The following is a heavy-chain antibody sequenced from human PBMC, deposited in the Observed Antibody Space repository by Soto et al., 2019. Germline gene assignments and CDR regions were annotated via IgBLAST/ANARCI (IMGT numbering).Heavy chain of an antibody. D-gene: IGHD1-26*01. CDR2: SSGSGGST. CDR1: GFTFSIYA. V-gene: IGHV3-23*01. J-gene: IGHJ3*02. Sequence: GGSLNRSCAASGFTFSIYAMSCVRQAPGKGLEWVSASSGSGGSTYYADSVKGRFTISRDNSKNTLYLQMNSLRAEDTAVYYCARRSIVGARGAFDIWGQGTMVTVSS. CDR3: ARRSIVGARGAFDI.